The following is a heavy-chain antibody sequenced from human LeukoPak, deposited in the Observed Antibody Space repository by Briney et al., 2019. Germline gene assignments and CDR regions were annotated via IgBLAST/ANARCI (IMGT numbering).Heavy chain of an antibody. J-gene: IGHJ4*02. Sequence: GGSLRLSCSASGFTFSTYAMHWVRQAPGKGLEWVAVVTYDGNNQYYADSVKGRFTVSRDNSRNTVNLQMNSLRGEDTAVYYCARAPVRGAVAGVDYWGQGTLVIVSS. CDR2: VTYDGNNQ. V-gene: IGHV3-30-3*01. CDR3: ARAPVRGAVAGVDY. CDR1: GFTFSTYA. D-gene: IGHD6-19*01.